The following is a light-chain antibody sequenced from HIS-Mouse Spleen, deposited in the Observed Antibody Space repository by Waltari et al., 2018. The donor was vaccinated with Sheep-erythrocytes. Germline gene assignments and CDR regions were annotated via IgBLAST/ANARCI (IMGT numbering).Light chain of an antibody. CDR3: QQLNSYPHT. V-gene: IGKV1-9*01. CDR2: AAS. J-gene: IGKJ2*01. Sequence: DIQLTQSPSFLSASVGDRVTITYRASQGISSYLAWYQQKPGKAPKLRIYAASTLQSGVPSRFSGSGSGTEFTLTISSLQPEDFATYYCQQLNSYPHTFGQGTKLEIK. CDR1: QGISSY.